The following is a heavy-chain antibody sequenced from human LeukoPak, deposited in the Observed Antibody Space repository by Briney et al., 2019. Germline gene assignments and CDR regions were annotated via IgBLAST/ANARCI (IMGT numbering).Heavy chain of an antibody. Sequence: SETLSLTCAVSGGSTSSSNWWSWVRQPPGKGLEWIGTTQHSGITYYNSFFMSRVTMPVDTSKNQFSLQLRSVTAADTADYYCARGVGLWYGDHGYYFDYWGQGTLVTVSS. J-gene: IGHJ4*02. CDR1: GGSTSSSNW. V-gene: IGHV4-4*02. CDR3: ARGVGLWYGDHGYYFDY. D-gene: IGHD3-10*01. CDR2: TQHSGIT.